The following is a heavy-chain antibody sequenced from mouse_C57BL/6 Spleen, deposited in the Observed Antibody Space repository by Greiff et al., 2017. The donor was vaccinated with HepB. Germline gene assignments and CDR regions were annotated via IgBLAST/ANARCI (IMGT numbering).Heavy chain of an antibody. V-gene: IGHV1-52*01. CDR1: GYTFTSYW. Sequence: VQLQQPGAELVRPGSSVKLSCKASGYTFTSYWMHWVKQRPIQGLEWIGNIDPSDSETHYNQKFKDKATLTVDKSSSTAYMQRSSLTSEDSADYYGARFPYYGSSYGAMDYWGQGTSVTVSS. CDR3: ARFPYYGSSYGAMDY. J-gene: IGHJ4*01. D-gene: IGHD1-1*01. CDR2: IDPSDSET.